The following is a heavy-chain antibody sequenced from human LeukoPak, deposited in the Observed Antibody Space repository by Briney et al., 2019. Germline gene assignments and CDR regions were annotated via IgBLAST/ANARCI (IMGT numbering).Heavy chain of an antibody. V-gene: IGHV1-18*01. D-gene: IGHD1-26*01. J-gene: IGHJ4*02. CDR2: ISAYNGNA. Sequence: VASVKVSCTASGYTFTSYGISWVRQAPGQGLEWMGWISAYNGNANYAQKLQGRVTMTTDTSTSTAYMELRSLRSDDTAVYYCARGLVGATFDYWGQGTLVTVSS. CDR1: GYTFTSYG. CDR3: ARGLVGATFDY.